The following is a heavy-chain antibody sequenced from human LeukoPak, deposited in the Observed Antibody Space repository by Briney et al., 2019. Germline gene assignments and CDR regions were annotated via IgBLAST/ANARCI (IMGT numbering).Heavy chain of an antibody. D-gene: IGHD2-21*02. CDR2: FDPEDGET. CDR3: ATNKVTLGDAFDV. J-gene: IGHJ3*01. CDR1: GYTLTELS. Sequence: ASVKVSCKVSGYTLTELSMHWVRQAPGKGLEWMGGFDPEDGETIYAQKFQGRVTMTEDTSTDTAYMELSSLRSEATAGYYCATNKVTLGDAFDVWGQGTMVTVSS. V-gene: IGHV1-24*01.